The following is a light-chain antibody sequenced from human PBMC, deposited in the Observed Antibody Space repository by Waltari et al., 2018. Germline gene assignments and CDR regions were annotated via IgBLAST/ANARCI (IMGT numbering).Light chain of an antibody. CDR2: DNS. V-gene: IGLV3-21*02. Sequence: SYVLTQPPSVSVAPGQTARITCGGTTIGDKSLHWYQQKPGQAPVLVVYDNSDRPSGIPERFSGSNSEDTATLTISRVEAGDEADYYCQVWDSSSDHPNYVFGTGTKVTVL. CDR3: QVWDSSSDHPNYV. CDR1: TIGDKS. J-gene: IGLJ1*01.